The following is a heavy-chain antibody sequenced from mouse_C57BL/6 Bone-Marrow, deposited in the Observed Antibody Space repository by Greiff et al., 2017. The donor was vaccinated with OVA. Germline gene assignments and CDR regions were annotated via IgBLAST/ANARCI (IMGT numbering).Heavy chain of an antibody. J-gene: IGHJ2*01. CDR1: GYTFTDYE. D-gene: IGHD2-12*01. CDR2: IDPETGGT. Sequence: QVQLQQSGAELVRPGASVTLSCKASGYTFTDYEMHWVKQTPVHGLEWIGAIDPETGGTAYNQKFKGKAILTADKSSSTAYMELRSLTSEDSAVYYCTRDEGLYRFYSNYFDYWGQGTTLTVSS. V-gene: IGHV1-15*01. CDR3: TRDEGLYRFYSNYFDY.